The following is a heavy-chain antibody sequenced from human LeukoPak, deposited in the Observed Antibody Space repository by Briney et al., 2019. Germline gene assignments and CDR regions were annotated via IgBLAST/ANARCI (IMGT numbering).Heavy chain of an antibody. Sequence: SETLSLTGAVYGGSFSGYYWSWIRQPPGKGLEWIGEINHSGSTNYNPSLKSRVTISVDTSKNQFSLKLSSVTAADTAVYYCARAPHYYDSSGYYYHWGQGTLVTVSS. CDR3: ARAPHYYDSSGYYYH. CDR2: INHSGST. CDR1: GGSFSGYY. D-gene: IGHD3-22*01. V-gene: IGHV4-34*01. J-gene: IGHJ5*02.